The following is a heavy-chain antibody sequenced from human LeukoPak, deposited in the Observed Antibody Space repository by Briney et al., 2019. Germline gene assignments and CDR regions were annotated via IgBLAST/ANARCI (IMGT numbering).Heavy chain of an antibody. CDR3: ARECSSTSCYAQVDY. Sequence: SETLSLTCTVSGGSISSSGYYWGWIRQPPGKGLEWIGSIYYSGSTYYNPSLKSRVTISVDTSKNQFSLKLSSVTAADTAVYYCARECSSTSCYAQVDYWGQGTLVTVSS. CDR2: IYYSGST. V-gene: IGHV4-39*07. J-gene: IGHJ4*02. CDR1: GGSISSSGYY. D-gene: IGHD2-2*01.